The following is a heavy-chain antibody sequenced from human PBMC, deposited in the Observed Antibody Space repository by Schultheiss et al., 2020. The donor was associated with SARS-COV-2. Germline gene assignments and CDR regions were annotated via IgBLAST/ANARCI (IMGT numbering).Heavy chain of an antibody. CDR2: ISYDGSNK. CDR1: GFTFSSYA. Sequence: GESLKISCAASGFTFSSYAMHWVRQAPGKGLEWVAVISYDGSNKYYADSVKGRFTISRDNSKNTLYLQMNSLRAEDTAVYYCAGEGSTTYYDFWSGRMVGSNNWFDPWGQGTLVTVSS. D-gene: IGHD3-3*01. CDR3: AGEGSTTYYDFWSGRMVGSNNWFDP. J-gene: IGHJ5*02. V-gene: IGHV3-30-3*02.